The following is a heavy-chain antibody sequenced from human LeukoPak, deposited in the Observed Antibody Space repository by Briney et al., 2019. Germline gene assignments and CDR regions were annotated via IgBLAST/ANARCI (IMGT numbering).Heavy chain of an antibody. CDR3: ARVPTVTFFDY. J-gene: IGHJ4*02. Sequence: SETLSLTCTVSGGSISSSSYYWGWIRQPPGKGLEWIGSVYYSGSTYYNPSLKSRVTISVDTSKNQFSLKLSSVTAADTAVYYCARVPTVTFFDYWGQGTLVTVSS. CDR1: GGSISSSSYY. V-gene: IGHV4-39*01. D-gene: IGHD4-17*01. CDR2: VYYSGST.